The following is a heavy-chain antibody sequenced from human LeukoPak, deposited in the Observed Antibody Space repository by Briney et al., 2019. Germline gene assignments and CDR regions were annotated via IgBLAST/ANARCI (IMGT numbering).Heavy chain of an antibody. Sequence: PGGSLRLSCAASGFTVSSNYMGWVRQAPGKGLEWVSVIYTGGSTYFTDSVNGRFTISRDYSKNTLYLEMNSLRVEDTAVYYCARVFRMLGTSTLDNWGQGTLVTVSS. J-gene: IGHJ4*02. D-gene: IGHD1-26*01. V-gene: IGHV3-66*01. CDR3: ARVFRMLGTSTLDN. CDR1: GFTVSSNY. CDR2: IYTGGST.